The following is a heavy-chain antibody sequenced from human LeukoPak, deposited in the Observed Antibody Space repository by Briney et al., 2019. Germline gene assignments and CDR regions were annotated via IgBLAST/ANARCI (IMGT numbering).Heavy chain of an antibody. Sequence: ASVKVSCKVSGYTLTELSMHWVRQAPGKGREWMGGFDPEDGETIYAQKFQGRVTMTEDTSTDTAYMELSSLRSEDTAVYYCATIYCSSTSCSIFHPLDYWGQGTLVTVSS. V-gene: IGHV1-24*01. J-gene: IGHJ4*02. CDR2: FDPEDGET. CDR1: GYTLTELS. CDR3: ATIYCSSTSCSIFHPLDY. D-gene: IGHD2-2*01.